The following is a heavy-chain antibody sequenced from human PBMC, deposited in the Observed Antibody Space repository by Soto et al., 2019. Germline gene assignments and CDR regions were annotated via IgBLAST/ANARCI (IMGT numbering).Heavy chain of an antibody. CDR1: GFTFSSYG. D-gene: IGHD1-1*01. CDR2: IWYDGRNK. Sequence: QVQPVESGGGVVQPGRSLRLSCAASGFTFSSYGMHWVRQAPGKGLEWVAVIWYDGRNKNHAECVKGRFTISRDNPKNPLYRQMNSLRAADTAVYYCARDGRPNNWNDGGSSIDYWGQGTLVTVPS. CDR3: ARDGRPNNWNDGGSSIDY. V-gene: IGHV3-33*01. J-gene: IGHJ4*02.